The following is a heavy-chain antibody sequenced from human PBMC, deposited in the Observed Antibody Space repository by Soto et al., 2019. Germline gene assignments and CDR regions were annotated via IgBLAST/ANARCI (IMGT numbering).Heavy chain of an antibody. CDR3: ARDRYDCDAFDI. CDR2: INAGNGNT. CDR1: GYTFTSYA. V-gene: IGHV1-3*01. J-gene: IGHJ3*02. D-gene: IGHD3-3*01. Sequence: ASVKVSCKASGYTFTSYAMHWVRQAPGQRLEWMGWINAGNGNTKYSQKFQGRVTITRDTSASTAYMELSSLRSGDTAVYYCARDRYDCDAFDIWGQGTMVTVSS.